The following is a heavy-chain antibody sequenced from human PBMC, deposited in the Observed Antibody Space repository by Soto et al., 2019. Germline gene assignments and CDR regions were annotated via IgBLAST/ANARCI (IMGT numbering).Heavy chain of an antibody. J-gene: IGHJ4*02. CDR1: GFTFSSYA. CDR2: ISSNGGST. V-gene: IGHV3-64*01. D-gene: IGHD3-9*01. CDR3: ARGGRYFDWPRLRLLLYY. Sequence: PGGSLRLSCAASGFTFSSYAMHWVRQAPGKGLEYVSAISSNGGSTYYANSVKGRFTISRENAKNSLYLQMNSLRAGDTAVYYCARGGRYFDWPRLRLLLYYWGQGTLVTVSS.